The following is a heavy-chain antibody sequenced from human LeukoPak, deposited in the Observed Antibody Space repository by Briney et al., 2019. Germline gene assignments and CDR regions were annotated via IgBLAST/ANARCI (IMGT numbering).Heavy chain of an antibody. CDR2: IGDNGGDT. CDR1: GFTFSDYY. J-gene: IGHJ4*02. V-gene: IGHV3-23*01. CDR3: GRDWKLDY. D-gene: IGHD1-1*01. Sequence: GGSLRLSCAASGFTFSDYYMSWIRQAPGKGLEWVSAIGDNGGDTKYADSMKGRFTISRDNSRNTLYLQLNSLRVEDTAIYYCGRDWKLDYWGQGTLVTVSS.